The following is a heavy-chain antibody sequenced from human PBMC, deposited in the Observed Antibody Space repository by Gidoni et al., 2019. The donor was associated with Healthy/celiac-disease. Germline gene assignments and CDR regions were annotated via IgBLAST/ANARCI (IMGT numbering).Heavy chain of an antibody. CDR2: IYYSGST. CDR1: GGSISSSSYY. CDR3: ARLTKNCSGGSCYSYYGMDV. V-gene: IGHV4-39*01. J-gene: IGHJ6*02. Sequence: QLQLQESGPGLVKPSETLSLTCTVSGGSISSSSYYWGWIRQPPGKGLEWIGSIYYSGSTYYNPSLKSRVTISVDTSKNQFSLKLSSVTAADTAVYYCARLTKNCSGGSCYSYYGMDVWGQGTTVTVSS. D-gene: IGHD2-15*01.